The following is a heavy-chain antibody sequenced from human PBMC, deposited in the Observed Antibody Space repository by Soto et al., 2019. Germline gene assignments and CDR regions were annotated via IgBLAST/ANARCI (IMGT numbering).Heavy chain of an antibody. Sequence: SETLSLTCDVSGGYLTTSVVWTWVRQFPGRGLEWIGEIAHDGHTNYNPSLSGRVTMSVDLSNSQFSLNVASVNAADTAVYFCAGGRDYDYWGQGTLVTVSS. J-gene: IGHJ4*02. CDR2: IAHDGHT. D-gene: IGHD4-17*01. V-gene: IGHV4-4*02. CDR1: GGYLTTSVV. CDR3: AGGRDYDY.